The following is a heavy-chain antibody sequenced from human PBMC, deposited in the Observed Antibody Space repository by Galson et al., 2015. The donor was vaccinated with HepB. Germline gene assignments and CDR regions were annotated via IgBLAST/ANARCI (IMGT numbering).Heavy chain of an antibody. Sequence: QSGAEVKKPGESLKISCKGSGYSFTNYWIGWVRQMPGKGLEWMGIIYPGDSDTTYSPSFQGQVTISADKSIRTAYLQWSGLKASDTAMYYCARGRAAAALRVGFDPWGQGTLVTVSS. CDR1: GYSFTNYW. D-gene: IGHD6-13*01. CDR3: ARGRAAAALRVGFDP. CDR2: IYPGDSDT. J-gene: IGHJ5*02. V-gene: IGHV5-51*01.